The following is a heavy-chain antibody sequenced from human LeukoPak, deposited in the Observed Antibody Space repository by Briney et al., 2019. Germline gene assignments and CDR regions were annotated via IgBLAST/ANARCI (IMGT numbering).Heavy chain of an antibody. D-gene: IGHD2-15*01. Sequence: SETLSLTCAVYGGSFSGYYWSWIRQPPGKGLEWIGEINHSGSTNYNPSLKSRVTISVDTSKNQFSLKLSSVTAADTAVYYCARGLLAYYYYYYMDVWGKGTTVTISS. CDR1: GGSFSGYY. CDR3: ARGLLAYYYYYYMDV. CDR2: INHSGST. J-gene: IGHJ6*03. V-gene: IGHV4-34*01.